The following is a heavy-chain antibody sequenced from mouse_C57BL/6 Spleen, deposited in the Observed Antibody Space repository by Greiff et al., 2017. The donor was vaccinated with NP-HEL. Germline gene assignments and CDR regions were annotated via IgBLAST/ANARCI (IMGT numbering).Heavy chain of an antibody. CDR2: IHPNSGST. V-gene: IGHV1-64*01. D-gene: IGHD1-1*01. Sequence: QVQLQQPGAELVKPGASVKLSCKASGYTFTSYWMHWVKQRPGQGLEWIGMIHPNSGSTNYNEKFKSKATLTVDKSSSTAYMQLSSLTSEDSAVYYCARGYYSHWYFDVWGTGTTVTVSS. J-gene: IGHJ1*03. CDR3: ARGYYSHWYFDV. CDR1: GYTFTSYW.